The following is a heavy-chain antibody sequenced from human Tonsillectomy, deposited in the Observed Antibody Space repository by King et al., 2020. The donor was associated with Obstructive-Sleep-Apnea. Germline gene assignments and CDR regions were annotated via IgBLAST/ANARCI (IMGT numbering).Heavy chain of an antibody. D-gene: IGHD2-8*01. Sequence: VQLQQSGPGLVKPSQTLSLTCAISGDSVSSNSATWNWIRQSPSRGLEWLGRTYYRSKWYSDYAVSVKGRIAINPDTSKNQFSLQLNSVIPEDTAVYYCASVSRLDCTNGVCYHAFDSWGQGILVTVSS. CDR3: ASVSRLDCTNGVCYHAFDS. CDR2: TYYRSKWYS. V-gene: IGHV6-1*01. CDR1: GDSVSSNSAT. J-gene: IGHJ4*02.